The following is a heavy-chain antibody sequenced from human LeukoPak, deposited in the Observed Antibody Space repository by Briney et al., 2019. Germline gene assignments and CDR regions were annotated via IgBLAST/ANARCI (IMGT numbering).Heavy chain of an antibody. Sequence: PGGSLRLSCAASGFTLSSYWMSWVRQAPGKGLEWVANIKQDGSQKYYVDSVKGRFTISRDNAKNSLYLQMNGLRAEDTAVYYCARDGCGADCFHTYFDCWGQGTLVTVSS. J-gene: IGHJ4*02. CDR2: IKQDGSQK. CDR1: GFTLSSYW. CDR3: ARDGCGADCFHTYFDC. D-gene: IGHD2-21*01. V-gene: IGHV3-7*01.